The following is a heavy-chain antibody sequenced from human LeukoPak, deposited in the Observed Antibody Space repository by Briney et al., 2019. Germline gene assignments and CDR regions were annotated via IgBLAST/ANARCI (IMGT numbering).Heavy chain of an antibody. J-gene: IGHJ4*02. V-gene: IGHV4-39*07. D-gene: IGHD5-18*01. CDR1: GGSISSSSYY. CDR3: ARGRIARLPYFDY. Sequence: PSETLSLTCTVSGGSISSSSYYWGWIRQPPGKGLEWIGSIYYSGSTYYNPSLKSRVTISVDTPKNQFSLKLSSVTAADTAVYYCARGRIARLPYFDYWGQGTLVTVSS. CDR2: IYYSGST.